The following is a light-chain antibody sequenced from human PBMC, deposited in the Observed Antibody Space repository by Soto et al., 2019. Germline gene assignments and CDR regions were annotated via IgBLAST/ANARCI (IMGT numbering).Light chain of an antibody. CDR1: QSISSW. V-gene: IGKV1-5*01. Sequence: DIQMTQAPTTLSASVGDTVTITCRASQSISSWLAWYQQKPGKAPKLLIYDASSLESGVPSRFSGSGSGTDFTLTISSLQPQDFATYYCQESYSVPFFSFGPGTKVDIK. CDR2: DAS. CDR3: QESYSVPFFS. J-gene: IGKJ3*01.